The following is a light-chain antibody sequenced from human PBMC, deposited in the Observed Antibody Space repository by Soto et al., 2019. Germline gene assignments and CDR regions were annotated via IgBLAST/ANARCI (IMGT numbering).Light chain of an antibody. CDR1: QSISSW. J-gene: IGKJ1*01. Sequence: DIQITQAPSTLSASVGDRVTITCRASQSISSWLAWYQQKPGKAPKLLIYDASSLESGVPSRFSGSGSGTEFTLTISSLQPDDFATYYCQQYNSWTFGQGTKVDIK. CDR2: DAS. V-gene: IGKV1-5*01. CDR3: QQYNSWT.